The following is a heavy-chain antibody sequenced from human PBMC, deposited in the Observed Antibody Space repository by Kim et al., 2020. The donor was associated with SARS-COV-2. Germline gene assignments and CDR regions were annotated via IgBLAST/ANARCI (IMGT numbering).Heavy chain of an antibody. D-gene: IGHD6-19*01. V-gene: IGHV1-18*01. J-gene: IGHJ6*02. CDR3: ARDSSGWFYGMDV. Sequence: AQKLQGRVTMTTDTSTSTAYMELRSLRSDDTAVYYCARDSSGWFYGMDVWGQGTTVTVSS.